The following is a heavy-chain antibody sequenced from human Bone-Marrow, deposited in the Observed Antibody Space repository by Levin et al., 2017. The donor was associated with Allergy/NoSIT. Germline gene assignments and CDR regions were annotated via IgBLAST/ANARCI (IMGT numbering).Heavy chain of an antibody. CDR1: GFSLSNIRMS. CDR2: IFSNDEK. J-gene: IGHJ4*02. Sequence: SGPTLVKPTETLTLTCTVSGFSLSNIRMSVSWIRQPPGKALEWLAHIFSNDEKFYSTSLKDRLNISKDTSKSQVVLTLTNMAPVDTGTYYCARLRFSVAGDTPHRELDFWGPGTVVTVSS. CDR3: ARLRFSVAGDTPHRELDF. D-gene: IGHD2-21*01. V-gene: IGHV2-26*01.